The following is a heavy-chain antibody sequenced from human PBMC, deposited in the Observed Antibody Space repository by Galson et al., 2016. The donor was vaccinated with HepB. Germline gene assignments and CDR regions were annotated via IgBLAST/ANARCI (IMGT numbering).Heavy chain of an antibody. J-gene: IGHJ5*01. Sequence: TLSLTCTVSGDSISSGSYYWTWIRQPAGKGLEWIGRVYTTGNTNYNSSLKSRVTISLDTSKNQFYLNLRSVSVADTAVYYCARALSGYGYNWFDSWGQGTLVTVSS. CDR1: GDSISSGSYY. D-gene: IGHD3-22*01. CDR3: ARALSGYGYNWFDS. V-gene: IGHV4-61*02. CDR2: VYTTGNT.